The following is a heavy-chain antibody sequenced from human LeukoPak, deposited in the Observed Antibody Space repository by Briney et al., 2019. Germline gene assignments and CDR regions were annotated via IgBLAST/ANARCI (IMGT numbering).Heavy chain of an antibody. CDR3: TTDLPRSLFVVDIVALGYYFDY. D-gene: IGHD5-12*01. V-gene: IGHV3-15*01. CDR2: IKSKTDGGTT. CDR1: GFTFSNAW. Sequence: GGSLRLSWAASGFTFSNAWMSWVRQAAGKGLEWGGRIKSKTDGGTTDYAAPVKGRFTISRDDSKNTLYLQMNSLKTEDTAVYYCTTDLPRSLFVVDIVALGYYFDYWGQGTLVTVSS. J-gene: IGHJ4*02.